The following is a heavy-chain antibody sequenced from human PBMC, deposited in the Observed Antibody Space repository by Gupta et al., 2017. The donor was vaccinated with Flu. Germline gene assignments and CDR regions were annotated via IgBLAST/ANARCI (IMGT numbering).Heavy chain of an antibody. V-gene: IGHV3-23*01. D-gene: IGHD4-17*01. CDR2: ISGSGGST. CDR3: ARGPPYGDYEYYFDY. CDR1: GFTFSSYA. J-gene: IGHJ4*02. Sequence: EVQLLESGGGLVPPGGSLRLSCAASGFTFSSYAMTWVRQAPGKGLEWVSAISGSGGSTYYADSVKGRFTISRDNSKNTLYLQVNSLRAEDTAVYYCARGPPYGDYEYYFDYWGQGTLVTVSS.